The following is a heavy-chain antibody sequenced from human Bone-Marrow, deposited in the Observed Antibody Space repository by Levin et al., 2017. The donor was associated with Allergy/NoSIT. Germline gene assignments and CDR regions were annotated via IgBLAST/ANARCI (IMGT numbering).Heavy chain of an antibody. CDR1: GFTFSSYG. CDR2: IWYDGSNK. D-gene: IGHD3-10*01. V-gene: IGHV3-33*01. Sequence: TGGSLRLSCAASGFTFSSYGMHWVRXXXGKGLEWVALIWYDGSNKYYADSVKGRFTISRDNSENTLYLQMKSLRAEDTAVYYCARGYYYRSGSYYTPLNYWGQGTLVTVSS. J-gene: IGHJ4*02. CDR3: ARGYYYRSGSYYTPLNY.